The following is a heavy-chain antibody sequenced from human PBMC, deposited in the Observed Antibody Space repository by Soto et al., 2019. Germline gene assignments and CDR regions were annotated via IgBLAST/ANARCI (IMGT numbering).Heavy chain of an antibody. Sequence: SETLSLTCAVYGGSFSGYYWSWIRQPPGKGLEWIGEINHSGSTNYNPSLKSRVTISVDTSKNQFSLKLSSVTAADTAVYYCERVVRAAGTFLSFDYWGQGTLVTVSS. V-gene: IGHV4-34*01. CDR2: INHSGST. D-gene: IGHD6-13*01. CDR3: ERVVRAAGTFLSFDY. J-gene: IGHJ4*02. CDR1: GGSFSGYY.